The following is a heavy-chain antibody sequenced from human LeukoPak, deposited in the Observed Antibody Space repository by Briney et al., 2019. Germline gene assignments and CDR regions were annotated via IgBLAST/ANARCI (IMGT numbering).Heavy chain of an antibody. CDR1: GYTFTGYY. CDR2: INSDSGGT. J-gene: IGHJ5*02. CDR3: ASLGYCSGGSCYP. V-gene: IGHV1-2*02. D-gene: IGHD2-15*01. Sequence: ASVKVSCKASGYTFTGYYIDWVRQAPGQGLEWMGWINSDSGGTNYAQKFQGRVTMTRDTSISTAYMELSRLRSDDTAVFYCASLGYCSGGSCYPWGQGTLVTVSS.